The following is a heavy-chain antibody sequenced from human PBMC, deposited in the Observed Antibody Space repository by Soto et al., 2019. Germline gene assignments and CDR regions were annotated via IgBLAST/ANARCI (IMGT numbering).Heavy chain of an antibody. Sequence: ASVKVSCKASGYTFTGYYMHWVRQAPGQGLEWMGWINPNSGGTNYAQKFQGRVTMTRDTSISTAYMELSRLRSDDTAVYYCARDQVRSSGQKYYYYYGMDVWDQGTTVTVSS. J-gene: IGHJ6*02. V-gene: IGHV1-2*02. CDR3: ARDQVRSSGQKYYYYYGMDV. CDR2: INPNSGGT. D-gene: IGHD6-6*01. CDR1: GYTFTGYY.